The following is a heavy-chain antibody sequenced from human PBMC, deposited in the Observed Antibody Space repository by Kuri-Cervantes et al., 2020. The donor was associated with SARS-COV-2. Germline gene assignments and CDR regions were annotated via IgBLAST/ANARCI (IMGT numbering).Heavy chain of an antibody. CDR1: GGSFSGYY. CDR3: ARVWGWSGYYFHYGMDV. D-gene: IGHD3-3*01. CDR2: INHSGST. Sequence: SQTLSLTCAVYGGSFSGYYWSWIRQPPGKGLEWIGEINHSGSTNYNPSLKSRVTISVDTSKNQFSLKLSSVTAADTAVYYCARVWGWSGYYFHYGMDVWGRGTTVTVSS. V-gene: IGHV4-34*01. J-gene: IGHJ6*02.